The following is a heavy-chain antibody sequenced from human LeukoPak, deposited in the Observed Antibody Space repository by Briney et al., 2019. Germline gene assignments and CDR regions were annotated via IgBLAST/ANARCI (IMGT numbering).Heavy chain of an antibody. CDR2: INSDGSTT. CDR3: ARASIAVRGDY. V-gene: IGHV3-74*01. CDR1: GFTFSSYW. J-gene: IGHJ4*02. D-gene: IGHD6-6*01. Sequence: GGSLRLSCVVSGFTFSSYWMHWVRHAPGKGLVWVSRINSDGSTTSYADSVKGRFTISRDNAKNTLYLQMNSLRAEDTAVYYCARASIAVRGDYWGQGTLVTVSS.